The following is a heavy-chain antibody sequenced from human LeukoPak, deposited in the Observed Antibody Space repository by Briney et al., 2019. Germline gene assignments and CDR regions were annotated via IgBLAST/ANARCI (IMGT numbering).Heavy chain of an antibody. J-gene: IGHJ4*02. Sequence: GGSLRLSCAASGFTFSNAWMNWVRQAPGKGLEWVGRIKSKTDGGTTDYAAPVKGRFTISRDDSKTTLYLQMNSLKTEDTAVYYCTTDPEYSSSWYYFDYWGQGTLVTVSS. CDR3: TTDPEYSSSWYYFDY. V-gene: IGHV3-15*07. CDR2: IKSKTDGGTT. CDR1: GFTFSNAW. D-gene: IGHD6-13*01.